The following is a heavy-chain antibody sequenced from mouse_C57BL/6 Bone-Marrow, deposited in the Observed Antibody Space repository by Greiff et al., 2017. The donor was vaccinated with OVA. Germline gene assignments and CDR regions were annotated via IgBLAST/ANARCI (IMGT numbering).Heavy chain of an antibody. J-gene: IGHJ4*01. D-gene: IGHD2-13*01. CDR3: ARIDSYYYAMDY. Sequence: QVQLQQPGTELVKPGASVKLSCKASGYTFTSYWMHWVKQRPGQGLEWIGNINPSNGGTNYNEKFKSKATLTVDTSSSTAYMQLSSLTSEDSAVYYCARIDSYYYAMDYWGQGTSVTVSS. V-gene: IGHV1-53*01. CDR2: INPSNGGT. CDR1: GYTFTSYW.